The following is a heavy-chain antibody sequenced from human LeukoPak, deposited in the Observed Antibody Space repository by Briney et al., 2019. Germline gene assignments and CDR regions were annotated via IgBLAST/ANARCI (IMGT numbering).Heavy chain of an antibody. CDR2: GKEDETEK. CDR1: GYALRNDW. Sequence: GGSLRLSCVVSGYALRNDWMVWVRQAPGKGLEWVATGKEDETEKDYVDSVRGRFTIYTDNAKNSLYLQMNSLRPEDTAVYYCAKSNGWLQLGDWGQGTLVTVSS. D-gene: IGHD5-24*01. J-gene: IGHJ4*02. V-gene: IGHV3-7*01. CDR3: AKSNGWLQLGD.